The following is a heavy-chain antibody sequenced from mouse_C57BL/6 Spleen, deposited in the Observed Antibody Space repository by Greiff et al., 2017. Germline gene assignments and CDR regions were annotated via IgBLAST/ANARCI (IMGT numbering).Heavy chain of an antibody. Sequence: EVQLQQSGPELVKPGASVKISCKASGYTFTDYYMNWVKQSHGKSLEWIGDINPNNGGTSYNQKFKGKATLTVAKSSSTAYMELRSLTSEDSAVYYCARGDYGSRGYFDYWGQGTTLTVSS. V-gene: IGHV1-26*01. CDR3: ARGDYGSRGYFDY. CDR1: GYTFTDYY. D-gene: IGHD1-1*01. J-gene: IGHJ2*01. CDR2: INPNNGGT.